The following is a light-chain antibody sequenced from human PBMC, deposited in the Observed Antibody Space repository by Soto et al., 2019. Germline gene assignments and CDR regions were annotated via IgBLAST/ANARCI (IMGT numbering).Light chain of an antibody. CDR2: SNT. CDR3: AVWDDSLSGHWV. CDR1: SSNIGTNT. J-gene: IGLJ3*02. V-gene: IGLV1-44*01. Sequence: QAVVTQPPSASATPGQRVTISCSGSSSNIGTNTVNWYQQLPGTAPKLLIYSNTERPSGVPDRFSASKSGTSASLAISGLRSEDEADYFCAVWDDSLSGHWVFGGGTKVTVL.